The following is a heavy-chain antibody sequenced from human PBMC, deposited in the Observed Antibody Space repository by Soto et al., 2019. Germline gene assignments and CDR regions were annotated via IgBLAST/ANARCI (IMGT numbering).Heavy chain of an antibody. CDR1: GASITNFY. Sequence: WETLSLTCPVSGASITNFYWSWIRQSARKGLEWIGRIYTRGSTDYNPSLTSRVTISIDTSKNQVSLTLKSVTAADTAVYYCARGGAYYFDSWGQGIQVTVSS. CDR3: ARGGAYYFDS. J-gene: IGHJ4*02. V-gene: IGHV4-4*07. D-gene: IGHD3-16*01. CDR2: IYTRGST.